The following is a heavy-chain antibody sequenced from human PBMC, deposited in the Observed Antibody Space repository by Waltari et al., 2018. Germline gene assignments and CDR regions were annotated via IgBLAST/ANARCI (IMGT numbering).Heavy chain of an antibody. CDR1: GASISNYY. CDR3: VRDQGWTVGRPSRFDS. D-gene: IGHD1-26*01. Sequence: QVQLQESGPGLVKPSETLSLTCTVSGASISNYYWPWIRQPPGKGLEWIGYIDHTGSANYKPSLQSRISMSVDTSKKQFSLMMRSVTAADTAVYYCVRDQGWTVGRPSRFDSWGQGILVTVSS. CDR2: IDHTGSA. J-gene: IGHJ5*01. V-gene: IGHV4-59*01.